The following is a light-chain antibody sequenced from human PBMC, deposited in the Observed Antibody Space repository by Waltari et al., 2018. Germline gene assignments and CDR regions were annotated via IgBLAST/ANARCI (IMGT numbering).Light chain of an antibody. Sequence: SSELTQDPAVSVALGQTVRITCQGYSLRSYYASWYQQKPGQAPVLVIYGKNNRPSGIPDRFSGSSSGNTASLTITGAQAEDEADYYCNSRDSSGNPLFGGGTKLTVL. CDR1: SLRSYY. CDR3: NSRDSSGNPL. J-gene: IGLJ2*01. V-gene: IGLV3-19*01. CDR2: GKN.